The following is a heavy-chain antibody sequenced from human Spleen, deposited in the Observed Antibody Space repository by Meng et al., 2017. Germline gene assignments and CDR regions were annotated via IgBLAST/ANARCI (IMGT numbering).Heavy chain of an antibody. Sequence: GESLKISCAASGFTFSYYSMNWVRQAPGKGLEWVSSISSSSDFISYADSVKGRFTISRDNAKNSLFLQMNSLRAEDTAVYYCARNYGGNSGGYWGQGTLVTVSS. J-gene: IGHJ4*02. CDR3: ARNYGGNSGGY. CDR2: ISSSSDFI. V-gene: IGHV3-21*01. CDR1: GFTFSYYS. D-gene: IGHD4-23*01.